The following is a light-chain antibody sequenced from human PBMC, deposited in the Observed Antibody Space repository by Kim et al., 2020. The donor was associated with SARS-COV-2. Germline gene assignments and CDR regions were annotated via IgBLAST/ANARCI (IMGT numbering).Light chain of an antibody. V-gene: IGKV3-15*01. CDR1: RRVRTN. Sequence: VSAGDSATLSCRAKRRVRTNLAWYQQNPGQAPRLHISDASPRAPGIPARFSGGGSGTEFTLTISSLQSEDVAVYYWHQYDLWPLTLGQGTRLEIK. CDR2: DAS. CDR3: HQYDLWPLT. J-gene: IGKJ5*01.